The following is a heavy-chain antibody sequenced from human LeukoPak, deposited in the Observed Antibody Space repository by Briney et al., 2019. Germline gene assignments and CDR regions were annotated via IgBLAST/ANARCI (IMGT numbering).Heavy chain of an antibody. CDR3: ARGEYYYDSSGYYSYYFDY. CDR2: IYSGGST. V-gene: IGHV3-53*01. D-gene: IGHD3-22*01. J-gene: IGHJ4*02. Sequence: GGSLRLSCAASGFTVSSNYMSWVRQAPGKGLEWVSVIYSGGSTYYADSVKGRFTISRDNSKNTLYLQTNSLRAEDTAVYYCARGEYYYDSSGYYSYYFDYWGQGTLVTVSS. CDR1: GFTVSSNY.